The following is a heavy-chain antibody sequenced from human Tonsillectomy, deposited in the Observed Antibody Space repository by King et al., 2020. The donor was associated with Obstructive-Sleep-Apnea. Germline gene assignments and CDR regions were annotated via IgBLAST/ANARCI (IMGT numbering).Heavy chain of an antibody. V-gene: IGHV4-59*08. J-gene: IGHJ4*02. CDR3: ARHRGVEDYGGYGDYFDY. CDR2: MYYSGNT. Sequence: QLQESGPGLVKPSETLSLTCTVSGGSISTYYWSWIRQPPGKGLEWIGYMYYSGNTNFNPSLTGRVTISADTSKIQFSLRLSSVTAADTAVYYCARHRGVEDYGGYGDYFDYWGQGTLVTVSS. D-gene: IGHD5-12*01. CDR1: GGSISTYY.